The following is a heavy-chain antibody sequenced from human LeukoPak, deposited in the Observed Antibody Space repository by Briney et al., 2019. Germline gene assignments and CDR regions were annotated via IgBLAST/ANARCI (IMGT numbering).Heavy chain of an antibody. V-gene: IGHV3-23*01. D-gene: IGHD3-10*01. CDR1: GFTFSSYA. CDR2: ISGSGGST. Sequence: GGSLRLSCTASGFTFSSYAMSWVRKAPGKGLEWVSAISGSGGSTYYADSVKGRFTISRDNSKNTLYLQMNSLGAEDTAVYYCVDYGSGGHCFDYWGQGTLVTVSS. J-gene: IGHJ4*02. CDR3: VDYGSGGHCFDY.